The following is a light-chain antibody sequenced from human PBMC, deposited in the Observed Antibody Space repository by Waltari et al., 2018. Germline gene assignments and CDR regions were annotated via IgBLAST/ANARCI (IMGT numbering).Light chain of an antibody. CDR1: QSIGPY. Sequence: DIEMTQSPSSLSASVGDRVIITCRASQSIGPYINWYQQKPGTAPKLLIYDASILPTGVPSKFSGSGSGTVFTLTISSLQPEDFATYYCQQNSNVPPTFGLGTKVEIK. V-gene: IGKV1-39*01. J-gene: IGKJ1*01. CDR3: QQNSNVPPT. CDR2: DAS.